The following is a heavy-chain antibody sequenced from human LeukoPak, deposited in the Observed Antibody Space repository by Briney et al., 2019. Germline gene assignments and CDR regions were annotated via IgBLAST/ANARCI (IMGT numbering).Heavy chain of an antibody. V-gene: IGHV4-4*07. Sequence: SETLSLTCTVSGGSISSYYWSWIRQPAGKGLEWIGRIYTSGSTNYNPSLKSRVTMSVDTSKNQFSLKLSSVAAADTAVYYCARGTRVVALYDAFDIWGQGTMVTVSS. CDR2: IYTSGST. D-gene: IGHD2-15*01. CDR1: GGSISSYY. J-gene: IGHJ3*02. CDR3: ARGTRVVALYDAFDI.